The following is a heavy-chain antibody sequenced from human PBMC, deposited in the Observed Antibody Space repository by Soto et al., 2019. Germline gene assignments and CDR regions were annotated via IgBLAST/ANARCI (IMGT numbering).Heavy chain of an antibody. CDR3: AKDRGTAIDPDYFDY. Sequence: EVQLLESGGGLVQPGGSLRLSCAASGFTFSSYAMSWVRQAPGKGLEWVSAISGSGGSTYYADSVKGRFTISRDNSKNPLYLQMNNLRAEDTAVYYCAKDRGTAIDPDYFDYWGQGTLVTVYS. CDR1: GFTFSSYA. D-gene: IGHD5-18*01. J-gene: IGHJ4*02. V-gene: IGHV3-23*01. CDR2: ISGSGGST.